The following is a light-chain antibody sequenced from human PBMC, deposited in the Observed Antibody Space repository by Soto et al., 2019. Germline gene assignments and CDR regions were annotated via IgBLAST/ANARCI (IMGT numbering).Light chain of an antibody. V-gene: IGKV1-8*01. CDR2: AAS. Sequence: AIRMTQSPSSLSASTGDRVTITCRASQGISSYLAWYQQKPGKAPKLLIYAASTLQSGVPSRLRGSGSGTDFTLTFSCLQSEDFATYYCQQYYIYPRPFGQGTKVEIK. CDR1: QGISSY. CDR3: QQYYIYPRP. J-gene: IGKJ1*01.